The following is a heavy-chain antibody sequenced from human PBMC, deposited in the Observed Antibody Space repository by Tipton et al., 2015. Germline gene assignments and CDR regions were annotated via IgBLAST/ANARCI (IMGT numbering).Heavy chain of an antibody. D-gene: IGHD5-24*01. CDR2: TYHSGDS. J-gene: IGHJ4*02. CDR1: GYSISSGYY. CDR3: ARGEIGDFDS. Sequence: TLSLTCDVSGYSISSGYYWGWIRQPPGKGLEWIGSTYHSGDSYYNPSLKSRVTISVDTSKNQFSLQLKSVTAADTAVYYCARGEIGDFDSWGQGTLVTVSS. V-gene: IGHV4-38-2*01.